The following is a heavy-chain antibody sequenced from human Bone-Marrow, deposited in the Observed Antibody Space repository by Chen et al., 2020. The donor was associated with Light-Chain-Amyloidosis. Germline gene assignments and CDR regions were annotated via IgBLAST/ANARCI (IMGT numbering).Heavy chain of an antibody. J-gene: IGHJ4*02. CDR1: GFTFNTYA. CDR2: ISSGGGST. Sequence: LESGGGLIQPGGSLRLSCAASGFTFNTYALSWVRQAPGKGLEWVSAISSGGGSTYYADSVNGRFTISRDNSRNTLYLQMNSLRVEDTAVYYCAKVWYASGTYFENWGQGTLDTVSS. CDR3: AKVWYASGTYFEN. V-gene: IGHV3-23*01. D-gene: IGHD1-26*01.